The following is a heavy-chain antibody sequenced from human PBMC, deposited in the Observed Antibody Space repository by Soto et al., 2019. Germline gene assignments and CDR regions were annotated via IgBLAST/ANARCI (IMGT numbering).Heavy chain of an antibody. Sequence: QVQLMQSGAEVKKPGASVKVSCKASGYTFTSYDINWVRQAPGQGLEWVGWMTPNSGDTGYAQTFQGRVTLTRDTSRSTAYMELSSLTSEDTAVYYCARNLYNTGSFDHWGQGTLVTVSS. D-gene: IGHD1-20*01. CDR3: ARNLYNTGSFDH. J-gene: IGHJ4*02. CDR1: GYTFTSYD. CDR2: MTPNSGDT. V-gene: IGHV1-8*02.